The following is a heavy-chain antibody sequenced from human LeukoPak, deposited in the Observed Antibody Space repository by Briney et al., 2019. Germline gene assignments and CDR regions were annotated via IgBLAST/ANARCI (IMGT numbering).Heavy chain of an antibody. J-gene: IGHJ4*02. CDR3: ARSGSSSWYLTKLKYYFDY. CDR1: GDSVSSNSAA. Sequence: SQTLSLTCAISGDSVSSNSAAWNWIRQSPSRGLEWLGRTYYRSKWYNDYAVSVKSRITINPDTSKNQFSLQLNSVTPEDTAVYYCARSGSSSWYLTKLKYYFDYWGQGTLVTVSS. V-gene: IGHV6-1*01. CDR2: TYYRSKWYN. D-gene: IGHD6-13*01.